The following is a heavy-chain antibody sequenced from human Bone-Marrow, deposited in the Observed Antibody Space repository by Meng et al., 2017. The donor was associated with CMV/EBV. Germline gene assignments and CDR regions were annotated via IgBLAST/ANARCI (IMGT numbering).Heavy chain of an antibody. J-gene: IGHJ4*02. V-gene: IGHV3-74*01. CDR1: GFTFSSYW. CDR2: INSDGSST. Sequence: GESLKISCAASGFTFSSYWMHWVRQAPGKGPVWVSRINSDGSSTSYADSVKGRFTISRDNSKNTLYLQMNSLRAEDTAVYYCARDGTYYDFWSGYYTGILDYWGEGTLVTFSS. CDR3: ARDGTYYDFWSGYYTGILDY. D-gene: IGHD3-3*01.